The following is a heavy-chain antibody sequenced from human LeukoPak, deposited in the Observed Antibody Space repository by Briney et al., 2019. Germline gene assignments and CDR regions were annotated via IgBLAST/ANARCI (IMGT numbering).Heavy chain of an antibody. J-gene: IGHJ4*02. CDR2: IYPDDSDT. V-gene: IGHV5-51*01. CDR1: GYTFTNYC. D-gene: IGHD2-15*01. CDR3: ARRQWQLLSPLDY. Sequence: GESLKISCQASGYTFTNYCIAWVRQMPGKGLECMGIIYPDDSDTRYSPSFQGQVTISSDKSINTAYLQWSSLKASDTAIYYCARRQWQLLSPLDYWGQGTLVTVSS.